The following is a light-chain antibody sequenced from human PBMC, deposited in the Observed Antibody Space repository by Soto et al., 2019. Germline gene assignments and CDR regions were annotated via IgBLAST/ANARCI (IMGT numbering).Light chain of an antibody. Sequence: QSALTEPACVSVSPGQSITVSCTGTSSDVGGYNYVSWYQQHPGKAPRLMIYEVSNRPSGVSNRFSGSKSGNTASLTISGLQAEDEADYYCSSYTSSSTLVFGTGTKVT. CDR1: SSDVGGYNY. CDR2: EVS. CDR3: SSYTSSSTLV. V-gene: IGLV2-14*01. J-gene: IGLJ1*01.